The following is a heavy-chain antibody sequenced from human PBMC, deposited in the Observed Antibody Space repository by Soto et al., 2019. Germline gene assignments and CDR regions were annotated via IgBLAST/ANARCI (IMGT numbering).Heavy chain of an antibody. J-gene: IGHJ4*02. CDR1: GYTFTSYG. V-gene: IGHV1-18*01. CDR3: ARLVGDIVLVPAAVGDSSFYY. CDR2: ISAYNGNT. Sequence: ASVKVSCKSSGYTFTSYGISWVRQAPGKGLEWMGWISAYNGNTNYAQKLQGRVTMTTDTSTSTAYMELRSLRSDDTAVYYCARLVGDIVLVPAAVGDSSFYYWGQGTLVTVSS. D-gene: IGHD2-2*01.